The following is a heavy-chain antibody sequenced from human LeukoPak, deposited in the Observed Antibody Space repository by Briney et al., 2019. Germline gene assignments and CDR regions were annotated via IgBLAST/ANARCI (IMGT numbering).Heavy chain of an antibody. CDR3: AKNAGLGYCTSTSCPFDP. CDR1: GFTFSHSA. J-gene: IGHJ5*02. D-gene: IGHD2-2*01. Sequence: PRGSLRLSCAASGFTFSHSAMNWVRQAPGKGLEWVSAISGIGDSTHYADSVEGRFTIARDNSKNTVFLQMNSLTAEDTAVYYCAKNAGLGYCTSTSCPFDPWGQGTLVTVSS. CDR2: ISGIGDST. V-gene: IGHV3-23*01.